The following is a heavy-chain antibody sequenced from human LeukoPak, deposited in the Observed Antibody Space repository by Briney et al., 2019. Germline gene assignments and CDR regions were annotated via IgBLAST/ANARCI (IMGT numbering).Heavy chain of an antibody. D-gene: IGHD5-12*01. CDR2: ISSSSSYT. CDR3: ARDSRGYVGY. J-gene: IGHJ4*02. V-gene: IGHV3-11*05. Sequence: GGALRLSCADSGVTFSTYALSWVRQAPGKGLEWVSYISSSSSYTNYADSVKGRFTISRDNTKNSLYLQMNSLRAEDTAVYYCARDSRGYVGYWGQGTRVTVSS. CDR1: GVTFSTYA.